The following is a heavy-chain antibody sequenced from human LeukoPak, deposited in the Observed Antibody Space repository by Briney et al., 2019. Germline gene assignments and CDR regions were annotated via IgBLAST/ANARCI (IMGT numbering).Heavy chain of an antibody. D-gene: IGHD2-8*01. J-gene: IGHJ5*02. CDR2: ISTSRTTI. CDR3: ARGAAMDGPYNWFDP. V-gene: IGHV3-48*01. Sequence: GGSLRLSCAASGFTFSSYSMNWVRQAPGKGLGWVSYISTSRTTIYYADSVKGRFTISRDIAKNSVDLQMNSLRAEDTAVYYCARGAAMDGPYNWFDPWGQGTLVTVSS. CDR1: GFTFSSYS.